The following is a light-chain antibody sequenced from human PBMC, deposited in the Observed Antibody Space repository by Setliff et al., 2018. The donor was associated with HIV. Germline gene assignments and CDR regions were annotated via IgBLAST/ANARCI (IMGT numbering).Light chain of an antibody. CDR1: TGPVTNSHY. J-gene: IGLJ1*01. V-gene: IGLV7-46*01. Sequence: VVTQEPSVTVSPGGTVTLTCDSSTGPVTNSHYPYWFQQKPGQAPRTLIYNANKKHSWTPARFSGSLLGGKAALTLSGAQPDDEADYYCLLSYSGARGVFGTGTRSPS. CDR3: LLSYSGARGV. CDR2: NAN.